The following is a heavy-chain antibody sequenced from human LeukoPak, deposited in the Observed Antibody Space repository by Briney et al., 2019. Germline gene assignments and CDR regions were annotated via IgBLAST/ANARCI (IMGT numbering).Heavy chain of an antibody. V-gene: IGHV3-21*01. J-gene: IGHJ4*02. CDR3: ARSPASGWLQLTIGIIDY. D-gene: IGHD5-24*01. Sequence: SGGSLRLSCAASGFTFSSYSMNWVRQAPGKGLEWVSSISSSSSYIYYADSVKGRFTISRDNAKNSLYLQMNSLRAEDTAVYYCARSPASGWLQLTIGIIDYWGQGTLVTVSS. CDR2: ISSSSSYI. CDR1: GFTFSSYS.